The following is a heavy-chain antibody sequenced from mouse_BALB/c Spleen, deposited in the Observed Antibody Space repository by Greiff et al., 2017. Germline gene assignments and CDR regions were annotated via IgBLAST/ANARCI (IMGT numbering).Heavy chain of an antibody. CDR2: ISYSGST. CDR3: ARYYGSSYDYAMDY. J-gene: IGHJ4*01. Sequence: DVMLVESGPSLVKPSQTLSLTCSVTGDSITSGYWNWIRKFPGNKLEYMGYISYSGSTYYNPSLKSRISITRDTSKNQYYLQLNSVTTEDTATYYCARYYGSSYDYAMDYWGQGTSVTVSS. V-gene: IGHV3-8*02. CDR1: GDSITSGY. D-gene: IGHD1-1*01.